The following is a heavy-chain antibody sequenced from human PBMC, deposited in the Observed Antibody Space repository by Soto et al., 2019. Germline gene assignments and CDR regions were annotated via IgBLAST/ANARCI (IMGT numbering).Heavy chain of an antibody. CDR3: VTSGVERYDYYYYYMDV. CDR2: MNPNSGNT. CDR1: GYTFTSYD. Sequence: GASVKVSCKDSGYTFTSYDINWVRQATGQGLEWMGWMNPNSGNTGYAQKFQGRVTMTRNTSISTAYMELSSLRSEDTAVYYCVTSGVERYDYYYYYMDVWGKGTTVTVSS. V-gene: IGHV1-8*01. D-gene: IGHD1-1*01. J-gene: IGHJ6*03.